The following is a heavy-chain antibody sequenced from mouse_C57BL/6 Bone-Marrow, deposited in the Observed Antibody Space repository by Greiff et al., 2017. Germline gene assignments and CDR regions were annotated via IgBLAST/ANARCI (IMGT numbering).Heavy chain of an antibody. CDR1: GFTFSSYT. V-gene: IGHV5-9*01. CDR2: ISGGGGNT. J-gene: IGHJ1*03. D-gene: IGHD1-1*01. Sequence: DVMLVESGGGLVKPGGSLKLSCAASGFTFSSYTMSWVRQTPEKRLQWVAAISGGGGNTYYTDSVKGRFAISSDYDKYILYLQMSSLRSEDTALYYCSRQVTTVLATKYFDVWGTGTTVTVSS. CDR3: SRQVTTVLATKYFDV.